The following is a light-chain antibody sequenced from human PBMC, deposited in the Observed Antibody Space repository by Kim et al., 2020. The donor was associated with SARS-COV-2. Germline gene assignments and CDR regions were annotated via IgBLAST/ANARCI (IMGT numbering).Light chain of an antibody. J-gene: IGLJ2*01. CDR1: NIGIKP. CDR3: QVFRV. Sequence: PASVSVDTTEMAGINWGGNNIGIKPVHWYQGKPGRDPVLVIYRDSNRPSGIPERFSGSSPGNTTTLTISGIEAGNEADYFCQVFRVFGGGTKVTVL. CDR2: RDS. V-gene: IGLV3-12*01.